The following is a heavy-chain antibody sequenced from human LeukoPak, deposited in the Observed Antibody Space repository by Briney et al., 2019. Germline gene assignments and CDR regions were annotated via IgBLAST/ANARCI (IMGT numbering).Heavy chain of an antibody. J-gene: IGHJ6*02. Sequence: GGSLRLSCAASGFTFSSYAMSWVRQAPGKGLEWVSAISGGGGSTYYADSVKGRFTISRDNSKNTLYLQMNSLRAEDTAVYYCAKGMATGKQYYSYYYGMDVWGQGTTVTVSS. D-gene: IGHD5-24*01. CDR3: AKGMATGKQYYSYYYGMDV. CDR1: GFTFSSYA. CDR2: ISGGGGST. V-gene: IGHV3-23*01.